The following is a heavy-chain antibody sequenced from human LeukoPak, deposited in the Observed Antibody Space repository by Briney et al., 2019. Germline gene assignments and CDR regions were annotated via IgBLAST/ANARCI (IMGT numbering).Heavy chain of an antibody. V-gene: IGHV4-39*01. CDR1: GGTISSSSYY. CDR2: IYYGGNT. Sequence: SETLSLTCSVSGGTISSSSYYWGLVRQPPGKGLEWIGSIYYGGNTHYNPSLKSRVTISVDTSKNQFSLRLSSVTAADTAVYYCARHPRTQSWFGETLHYYYYMDVWGRGTTVTVSS. D-gene: IGHD3-10*01. CDR3: ARHPRTQSWFGETLHYYYYMDV. J-gene: IGHJ6*03.